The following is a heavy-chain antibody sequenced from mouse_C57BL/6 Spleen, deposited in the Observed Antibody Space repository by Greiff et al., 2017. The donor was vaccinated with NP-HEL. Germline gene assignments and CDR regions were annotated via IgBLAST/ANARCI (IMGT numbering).Heavy chain of an antibody. D-gene: IGHD1-1*01. J-gene: IGHJ1*03. CDR3: ARDYYGRGYFDV. CDR2: IYPGDGDT. V-gene: IGHV1-82*01. CDR1: GYAFSSSW. Sequence: QVQLKQSGPELVKPGASVKISCKASGYAFSSSWMNWVKQRPGKGLEWIGRIYPGDGDTNYNGKFKGKATLTADKSSSTAYMQLSSLTSEDSAVYFGARDYYGRGYFDVWGTGTTVTVSS.